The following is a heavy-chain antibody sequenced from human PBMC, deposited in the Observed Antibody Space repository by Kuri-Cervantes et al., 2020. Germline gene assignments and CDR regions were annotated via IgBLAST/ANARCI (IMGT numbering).Heavy chain of an antibody. CDR1: GGSFSGYY. CDR2: INHSGST. J-gene: IGHJ6*03. V-gene: IGHV4-34*01. Sequence: SETLSLTCAVYGGSFSGYYWSWIRQPPGKGLEWIGEINHSGSTNYNPSLKSRVTISVDTSKNQFSLKLSSVTAADTAVYYCARVGPYDFWSGYYPYYYCMDVWGKGTTVTVSS. D-gene: IGHD3-3*01. CDR3: ARVGPYDFWSGYYPYYYCMDV.